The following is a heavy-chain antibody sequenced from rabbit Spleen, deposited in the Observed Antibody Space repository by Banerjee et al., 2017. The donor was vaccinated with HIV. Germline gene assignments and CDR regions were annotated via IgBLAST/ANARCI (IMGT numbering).Heavy chain of an antibody. Sequence: QSLEESGGDLVKPGASLTLTCTASGFSFSSRYWISWVRQAPEKGLEWIADIFTGSSGTTYCASWAKGRFTGSKTSSTTVTLQMTSLTAADTATYFCARDGDDAGYDFNLWGPGTLVTVS. V-gene: IGHV1S40*01. CDR1: GFSFSSRYW. CDR2: IFTGSSGTT. CDR3: ARDGDDAGYDFNL. J-gene: IGHJ4*01. D-gene: IGHD3-1*01.